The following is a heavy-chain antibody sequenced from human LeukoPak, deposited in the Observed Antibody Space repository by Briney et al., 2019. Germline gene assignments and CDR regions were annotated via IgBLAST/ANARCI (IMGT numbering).Heavy chain of an antibody. Sequence: PSETLSLTCTVYGGSFSGYYWRWIRQPPGKGLEWIGEINNSGSTNYNPSLKSRVTISVDTSKNQFSLKLNSVTAADTAVYYCARDAGYQLSRREYYAMDVWGQGTTVTVSS. J-gene: IGHJ6*02. D-gene: IGHD2-2*01. CDR1: GGSFSGYY. CDR2: INNSGST. CDR3: ARDAGYQLSRREYYAMDV. V-gene: IGHV4-34*01.